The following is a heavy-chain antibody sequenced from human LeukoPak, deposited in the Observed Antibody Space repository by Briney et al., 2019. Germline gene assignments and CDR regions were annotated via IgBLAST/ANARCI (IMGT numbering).Heavy chain of an antibody. D-gene: IGHD3-22*01. CDR2: ISYDGTNK. CDR1: GFTFSGYD. CDR3: AKDRWDSSGYFFNFDY. J-gene: IGHJ4*02. Sequence: PGGSLRLSCAASGFTFSGYDFHSVRQAPGKGLEWVAVISYDGTNKYYADSVRGRFTISRDNSKNTLYLQMNSLRAEDTAVYYCAKDRWDSSGYFFNFDYWGQGTLVTVSS. V-gene: IGHV3-30*04.